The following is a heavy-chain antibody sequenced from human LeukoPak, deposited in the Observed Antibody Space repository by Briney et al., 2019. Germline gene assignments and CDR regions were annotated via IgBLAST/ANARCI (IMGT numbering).Heavy chain of an antibody. J-gene: IGHJ3*02. Sequence: KPSETLSLTCTVSGGSISSYYWSWIRQPPGKGLDWIGYIYYSGSTNYNPSLKSRVTISVDTSKNQFSLKLSSVTAADTAVYYCARVLYYSDSSGYYYDAFDIWGQGTTVTVSS. CDR3: ARVLYYSDSSGYYYDAFDI. CDR1: GGSISSYY. CDR2: IYYSGST. V-gene: IGHV4-59*01. D-gene: IGHD3-22*01.